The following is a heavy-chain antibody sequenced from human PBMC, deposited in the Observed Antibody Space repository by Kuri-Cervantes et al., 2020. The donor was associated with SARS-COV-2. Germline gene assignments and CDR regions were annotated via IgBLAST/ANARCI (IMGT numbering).Heavy chain of an antibody. D-gene: IGHD1-26*01. CDR2: IRNRAYGGTT. CDR3: SREPNSGSFVYFDY. V-gene: IGHV3-49*03. Sequence: GGSLRLSCTASGFTLGDYVMTWLRQAPGKGLEWIGFIRNRAYGGTTELAASVRGRFSMSRDDSKGIAYLHLNSLKTEDTAVYYCSREPNSGSFVYFDYWGQGTLVTVSS. J-gene: IGHJ4*02. CDR1: GFTLGDYV.